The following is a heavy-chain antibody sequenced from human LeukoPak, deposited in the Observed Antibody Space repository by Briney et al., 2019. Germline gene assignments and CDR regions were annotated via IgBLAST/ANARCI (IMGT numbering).Heavy chain of an antibody. CDR1: GGSISSYY. CDR2: IYYSGST. CDR3: ARDIATWFDP. V-gene: IGHV4-59*01. J-gene: IGHJ5*02. Sequence: SETLSLTCTVSGGSISSYYWSWIRQPPGKGLEWIGYIYYSGSTNYNPSLKSRVTISVDTSKNQFSLKLSSVTAADTAVYYCARDIATWFDPWGQGTLVTVSS. D-gene: IGHD2-15*01.